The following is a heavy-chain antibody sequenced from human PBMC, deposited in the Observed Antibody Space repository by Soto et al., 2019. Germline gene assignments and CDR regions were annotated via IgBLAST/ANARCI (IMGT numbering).Heavy chain of an antibody. CDR2: ISSSSSTI. V-gene: IGHV3-48*02. J-gene: IGHJ4*02. CDR1: GFTFSSYS. D-gene: IGHD3-22*01. Sequence: GGSLRLSCAASGFTFSSYSMNWVRQAPGKGLEWVSYISSSSSTIYYSDSVKGRFTISRDNAKNSLYLQMNSLRDEDTAVYYCARPLYDSSGYYSSPFDYWGQGTLVTVSS. CDR3: ARPLYDSSGYYSSPFDY.